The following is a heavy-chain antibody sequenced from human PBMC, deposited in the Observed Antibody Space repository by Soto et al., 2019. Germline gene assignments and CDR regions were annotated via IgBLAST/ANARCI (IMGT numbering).Heavy chain of an antibody. CDR2: IWYDGRNR. D-gene: IGHD3-22*01. CDR3: ARGAYDDDSSGYPSYYFEY. Sequence: SGGSLRLSCAASGFTFSSYGMHWVRQAPGKGLEWVAVIWYDGRNRYYADSVKGRFTISRDNSKNTLYLPMNSLRADDTAVSYCARGAYDDDSSGYPSYYFEYWGKGTLVTVDS. J-gene: IGHJ4*02. V-gene: IGHV3-33*01. CDR1: GFTFSSYG.